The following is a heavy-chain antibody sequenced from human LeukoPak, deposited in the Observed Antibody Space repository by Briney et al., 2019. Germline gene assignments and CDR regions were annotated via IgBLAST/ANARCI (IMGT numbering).Heavy chain of an antibody. J-gene: IGHJ6*03. Sequence: GASVKVSCKASGYTFTSYDINWVRQATGQGLEWMGWMNPNSGNTGYAQKFQGRVTITRNTSISTAYMELSSLRSEDTAVYYCARDRYGRGNYYYYYMDVWGKGTTVTVSS. V-gene: IGHV1-8*03. CDR3: ARDRYGRGNYYYYYMDV. CDR2: MNPNSGNT. CDR1: GYTFTSYD. D-gene: IGHD3-16*01.